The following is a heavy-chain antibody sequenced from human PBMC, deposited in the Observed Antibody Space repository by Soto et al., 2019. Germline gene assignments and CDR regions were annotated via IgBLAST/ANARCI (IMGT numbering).Heavy chain of an antibody. CDR3: ARSPYSSGWYEIY. CDR1: GFTFSSYS. Sequence: EVQLVESGGGLVKPGGSLRLSCAASGFTFSSYSMNWVRQAPGKGLEWVSSISSSSSYICYADSVKGRFTISRDNAKNSLYLQMNSLRAEDTAVYYCARSPYSSGWYEIYWGQGTLVTVSS. J-gene: IGHJ4*02. CDR2: ISSSSSYI. D-gene: IGHD6-19*01. V-gene: IGHV3-21*01.